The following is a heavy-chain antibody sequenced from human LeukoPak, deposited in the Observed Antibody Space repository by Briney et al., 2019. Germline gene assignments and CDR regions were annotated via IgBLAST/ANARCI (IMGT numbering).Heavy chain of an antibody. V-gene: IGHV3-53*01. CDR1: GFTVSSNY. CDR2: IYSGGST. Sequence: PGGSLRLSCAASGFTVSSNYMSWVRQAPGKGLEWVSVIYSGGSTYYADSVKGRFTISRDNSKNTLYLQMNSLRAEDTAVYYCARERTYYYDSSGYSFPYFDYWGQGTLVTVSS. D-gene: IGHD3-22*01. J-gene: IGHJ4*02. CDR3: ARERTYYYDSSGYSFPYFDY.